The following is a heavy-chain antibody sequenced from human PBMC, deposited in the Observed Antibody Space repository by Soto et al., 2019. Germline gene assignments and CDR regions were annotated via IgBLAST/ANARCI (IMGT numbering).Heavy chain of an antibody. Sequence: GASVKVSCKASGFTFTSSAVQWVRQARGQRLEWVGWIVVGGGNTNYAQKFQERVTITRDMSTSTAYMELSSLRSEDTAVYYCAAVQGVDPLRYFDWLLVEDYWGQGTLVTVSS. CDR1: GFTFTSSA. CDR2: IVVGGGNT. D-gene: IGHD3-9*01. J-gene: IGHJ4*02. CDR3: AAVQGVDPLRYFDWLLVEDY. V-gene: IGHV1-58*01.